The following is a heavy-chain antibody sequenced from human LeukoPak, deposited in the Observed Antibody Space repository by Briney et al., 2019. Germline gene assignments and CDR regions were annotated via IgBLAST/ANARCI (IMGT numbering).Heavy chain of an antibody. V-gene: IGHV4-59*01. CDR3: ARDVRGVTQPYFDY. D-gene: IGHD3-10*01. Sequence: SETLSLTCTVSGGSISSYYWSWIRQPPGKGLEWIGYIYYSGITNYNPSLKSRVTISVDTSKNQFSLKLSSVTAADTAVYYCARDVRGVTQPYFDYWGQGTLVTVSS. CDR1: GGSISSYY. CDR2: IYYSGIT. J-gene: IGHJ4*02.